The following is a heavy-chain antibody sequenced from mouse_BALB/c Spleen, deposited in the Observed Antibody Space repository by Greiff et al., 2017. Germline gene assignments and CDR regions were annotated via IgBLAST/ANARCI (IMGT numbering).Heavy chain of an antibody. V-gene: IGHV3-2*02. D-gene: IGHD1-1*01. CDR2: ISYSGST. J-gene: IGHJ1*01. Sequence: EVQLVESGPGLVKPSQSLSLTCTVTGYSITSDYAWNWIRQFPGNKLEWMGYISYSGSTSYNPSLKSRISITRDTSKNQFFLQLNSVTTEDTATYYCARRRDYYGSSRYFDVWGAGTTVTVSS. CDR1: GYSITSDYA. CDR3: ARRRDYYGSSRYFDV.